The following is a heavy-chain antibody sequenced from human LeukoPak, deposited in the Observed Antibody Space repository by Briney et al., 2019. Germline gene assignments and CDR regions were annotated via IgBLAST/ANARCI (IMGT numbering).Heavy chain of an antibody. D-gene: IGHD1-26*01. J-gene: IGHJ4*02. Sequence: SQTLSLTCTVSGSSISSYCWSWIRQPPGKGLEWIGYIDDSGSTNYNPSLKSRVTISLDTSKNQFSLKVSSVTVADTAVYYCARGLDTRSSDSDYWGQGTLVTVSS. CDR3: ARGLDTRSSDSDY. CDR2: IDDSGST. CDR1: GSSISSYC. V-gene: IGHV4-59*08.